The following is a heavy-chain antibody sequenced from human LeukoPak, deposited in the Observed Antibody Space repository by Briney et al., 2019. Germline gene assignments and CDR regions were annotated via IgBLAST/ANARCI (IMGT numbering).Heavy chain of an antibody. CDR3: ARQRITIAWFDP. CDR2: IYYSGST. CDR1: GGSISSSSYY. D-gene: IGHD3-10*01. Sequence: PSETLSLTCTVSGGSISSSSYYWSLIRQPPGKGLEWIGYIYYSGSTNYNPSLKSRVTISVDTSKNQFSLKLSSVTAADTAVYYCARQRITIAWFDPWGQGTLVTVSS. J-gene: IGHJ5*02. V-gene: IGHV4-61*05.